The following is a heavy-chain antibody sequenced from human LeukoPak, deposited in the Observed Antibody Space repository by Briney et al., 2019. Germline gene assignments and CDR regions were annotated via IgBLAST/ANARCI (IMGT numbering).Heavy chain of an antibody. V-gene: IGHV3-49*04. J-gene: IGHJ3*02. D-gene: IGHD3-22*01. CDR1: GFTFSDYA. CDR3: SRFYSSGWASGAFDI. CDR2: IRNKANGGTT. Sequence: PGGSLRLSCTTSGFTFSDYAVSWVRQAPGKGLEWIGFIRNKANGGTTEYAASVKGRFTISRDDSKTIAHLQISSLKTEDTAVYYCSRFYSSGWASGAFDIWGQGTMVTVSA.